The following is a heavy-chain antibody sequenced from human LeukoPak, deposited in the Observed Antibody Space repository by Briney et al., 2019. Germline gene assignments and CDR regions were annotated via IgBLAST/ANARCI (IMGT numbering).Heavy chain of an antibody. Sequence: PSETLSLTCAVYGGSFSGYYWSWIRQPPGKGLEWIGVINHSGSTNYNPSLKSRVTISVDTSKNQFSLKLSSVTAADTAVYYCARGGAYCGGDCYSGAYWFDPWGQGTLVTVSS. CDR2: INHSGST. CDR3: ARGGAYCGGDCYSGAYWFDP. J-gene: IGHJ5*02. CDR1: GGSFSGYY. D-gene: IGHD2-21*02. V-gene: IGHV4-34*01.